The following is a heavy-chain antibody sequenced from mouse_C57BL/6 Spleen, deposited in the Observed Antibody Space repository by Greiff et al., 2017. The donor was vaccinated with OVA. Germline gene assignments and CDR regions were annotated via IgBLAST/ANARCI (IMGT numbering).Heavy chain of an antibody. CDR1: GFTFSDYG. CDR2: ISSGSSTI. Sequence: EVKLMESGGGLVKPGGSLKLSCAASGFTFSDYGMHWVRQAPEKGLEWVAYISSGSSTIYYADTVKGRFTISRDNAKNTLFLQMTSLRSEDTAMYYCARELYDYDVVFDYWGQGTTLTVSS. CDR3: ARELYDYDVVFDY. D-gene: IGHD2-4*01. V-gene: IGHV5-17*01. J-gene: IGHJ2*01.